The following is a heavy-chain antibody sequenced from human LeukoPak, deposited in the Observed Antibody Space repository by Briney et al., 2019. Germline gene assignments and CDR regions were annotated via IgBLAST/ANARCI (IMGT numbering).Heavy chain of an antibody. J-gene: IGHJ4*02. CDR2: IYYSGST. V-gene: IGHV4-39*01. Sequence: SETLSLTCTVSGGSISSSSYYWGWIRQPPGKGLEWIGSIYYSGSTYYNPSLKSRVTISVDTSKNQFSLKLSSVTAADTAVYYCASHLLPDSSGYPPYYFDYWGQGTLVTVSS. D-gene: IGHD3-22*01. CDR1: GGSISSSSYY. CDR3: ASHLLPDSSGYPPYYFDY.